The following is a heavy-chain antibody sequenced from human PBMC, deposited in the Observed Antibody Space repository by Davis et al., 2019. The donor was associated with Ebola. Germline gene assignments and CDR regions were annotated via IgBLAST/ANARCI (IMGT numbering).Heavy chain of an antibody. V-gene: IGHV5-51*01. CDR1: AYSFSTYW. CDR3: ARRSTAIRNYGMDV. CDR2: IYPGDSDT. Sequence: GESLKISCEGSAYSFSTYWINWVRQMPGKGLEWMGIIYPGDSDTRYSPSFQGQVTISADKSISTAYLQWSSLKASDTAMYYCARRSTAIRNYGMDVWGQGTTVTVSS. D-gene: IGHD2-2*02. J-gene: IGHJ6*02.